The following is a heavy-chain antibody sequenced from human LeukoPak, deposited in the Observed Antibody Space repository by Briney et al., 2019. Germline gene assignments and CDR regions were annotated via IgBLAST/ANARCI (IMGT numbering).Heavy chain of an antibody. CDR1: GGTFSSYA. CDR3: ARVRDIVVVPAAIGAFDI. Sequence: GASVKVSCKASGGTFSSYAISWVRQAPGQGLEWMGGIIPIFGTANYAQKFQGRVTITADESTSTAYMELSSLRSEDTAVYYCARVRDIVVVPAAIGAFDIWGQGTMVTVSS. V-gene: IGHV1-69*13. D-gene: IGHD2-2*02. J-gene: IGHJ3*02. CDR2: IIPIFGTA.